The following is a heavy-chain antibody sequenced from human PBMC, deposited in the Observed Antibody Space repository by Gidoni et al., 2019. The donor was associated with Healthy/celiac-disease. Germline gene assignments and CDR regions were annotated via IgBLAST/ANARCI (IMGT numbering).Heavy chain of an antibody. J-gene: IGHJ5*02. V-gene: IGHV4-34*01. D-gene: IGHD5-12*01. CDR1: GGSFSGYY. CDR3: ARGPQVVDIVATIIPSWFDP. CDR2: INHSGST. Sequence: QVQLQQWGAGLLKPSETLSLTCAVYGGSFSGYYWRWIRQPPGKGLEWIGEINHSGSTNYNPSLKSRVTISVDTSKNQFSLKLSSVTAADTAVYYCARGPQVVDIVATIIPSWFDPWGQGTLVTVSS.